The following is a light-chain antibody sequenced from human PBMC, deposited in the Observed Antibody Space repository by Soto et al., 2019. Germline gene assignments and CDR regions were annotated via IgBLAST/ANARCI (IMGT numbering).Light chain of an antibody. CDR3: QQYNNWPPIT. V-gene: IGKV3-15*01. Sequence: EIVMTQSPATLSLSRGEIPTPSCRASQSVSIKLAWYQQRPGQAPRLLIYDTSTRATGIPARFSGSGSGTEFTLTISSLQSEDFAVYYCQQYNNWPPITFGQGTRLEIK. CDR2: DTS. J-gene: IGKJ5*01. CDR1: QSVSIK.